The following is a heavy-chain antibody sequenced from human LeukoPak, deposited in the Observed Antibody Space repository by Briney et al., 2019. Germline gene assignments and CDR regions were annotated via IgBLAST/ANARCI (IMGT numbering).Heavy chain of an antibody. CDR3: ARRGSGSNFGSGTFDY. Sequence: GESLKISCKGSGYTFNTYWITWVRQMPGNGLELMGIIYPGDSDTRYSPSFQGQVTISADKSISTAYLQWSSLKASDTAMYYCARRGSGSNFGSGTFDYWGQGTLVTVSS. J-gene: IGHJ4*02. CDR2: IYPGDSDT. CDR1: GYTFNTYW. V-gene: IGHV5-51*01. D-gene: IGHD3-3*01.